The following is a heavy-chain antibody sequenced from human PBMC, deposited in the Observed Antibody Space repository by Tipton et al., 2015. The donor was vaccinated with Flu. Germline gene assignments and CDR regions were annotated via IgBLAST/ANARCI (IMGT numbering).Heavy chain of an antibody. CDR3: ASFRGDILTGYSLGPWFDP. CDR1: GGSISSYY. Sequence: TLSLTCTVSGGSISSYYWSWIRQPPGKGLEWIGYIYYSGSTNYNPSLKSRVTISVDTSKNQFSLKLSSVTAADTAVYYCASFRGDILTGYSLGPWFDPWGQGTLVTVSS. V-gene: IGHV4-59*01. D-gene: IGHD3-9*01. J-gene: IGHJ5*02. CDR2: IYYSGST.